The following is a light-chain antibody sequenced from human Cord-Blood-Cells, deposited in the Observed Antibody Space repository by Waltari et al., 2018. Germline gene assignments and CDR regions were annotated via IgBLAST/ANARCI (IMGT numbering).Light chain of an antibody. J-gene: IGLJ3*02. V-gene: IGLV3-19*01. CDR3: NSRDSSGNHLL. Sequence: SSELTQDPAVSVALGQTVRITCQGDSLRSYYASWYQQKPGQAPVLVIYGKNNRPSGKPVRFSGSSSGNTASLTITGAQAEDEADYYCNSRDSSGNHLLFGGGTKLTVL. CDR2: GKN. CDR1: SLRSYY.